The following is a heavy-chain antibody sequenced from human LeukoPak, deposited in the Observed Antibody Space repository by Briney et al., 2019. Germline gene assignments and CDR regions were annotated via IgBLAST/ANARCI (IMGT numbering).Heavy chain of an antibody. Sequence: GGSLRLSCAASGFTFSSYGMHWVRQAPGKGLERVAVISYDGSNKYYADSVKGRFTISRDNSKNTLYLQMNSLRAEDTAVYYCAKGGANIAVVVAPRDYYGMDAWGQGTTVTVSS. CDR3: AKGGANIAVVVAPRDYYGMDA. V-gene: IGHV3-30*18. J-gene: IGHJ6*02. CDR2: ISYDGSNK. D-gene: IGHD2-15*01. CDR1: GFTFSSYG.